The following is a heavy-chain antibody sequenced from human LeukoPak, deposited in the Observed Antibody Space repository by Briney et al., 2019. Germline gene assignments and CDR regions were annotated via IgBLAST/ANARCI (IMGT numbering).Heavy chain of an antibody. CDR3: AKDQSRVGGSDPFDS. CDR1: GFTFTNCA. J-gene: IGHJ5*01. CDR2: ISGSGASR. D-gene: IGHD1-26*01. V-gene: IGHV3-23*01. Sequence: GGSLRLSCAASGFTFTNCAMSWVRQAPGKGLEWVSSISGSGASRYYAESVKGRFTISRNNSKNTVCLQMDSMSVEDTAVYFCAKDQSRVGGSDPFDSWGQGTLVTVSS.